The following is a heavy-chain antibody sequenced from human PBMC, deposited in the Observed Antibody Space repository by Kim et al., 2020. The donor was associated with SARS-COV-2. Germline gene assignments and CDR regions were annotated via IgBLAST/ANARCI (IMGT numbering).Heavy chain of an antibody. CDR2: VKLAVSEK. Sequence: GGSLRPSCVTSGFAFRNYWLSWVRQAPGKGLEWVATVKLAVSEKDYVDSVKGRFTIYRDNPKNTLYLQMNSQRMEDTAMYYCAAISWFGFDLLGQGTMVT. CDR3: AAISWFGFDL. J-gene: IGHJ3*01. CDR1: GFAFRNYW. V-gene: IGHV3-7*01. D-gene: IGHD3-16*01.